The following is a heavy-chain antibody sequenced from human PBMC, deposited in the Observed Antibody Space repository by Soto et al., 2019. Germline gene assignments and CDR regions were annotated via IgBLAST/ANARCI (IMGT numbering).Heavy chain of an antibody. J-gene: IGHJ5*02. D-gene: IGHD2-2*01. CDR2: IIPIFGTA. CDR1: GGTFSSYA. CDR3: ARGGRYCSSTSCSYNWFDP. V-gene: IGHV1-69*13. Sequence: SVKVSCKASGGTFSSYAISWVRQAPGQGLEWMGGIIPIFGTANYAQKFQGRVTITADESTSTAYMELSSLRSEDTAVYYCARGGRYCSSTSCSYNWFDPWGQGTLVTVSS.